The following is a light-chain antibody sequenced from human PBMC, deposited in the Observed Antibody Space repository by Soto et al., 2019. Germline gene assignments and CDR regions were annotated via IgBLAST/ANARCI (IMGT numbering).Light chain of an antibody. V-gene: IGKV3-11*01. Sequence: EIVLTQSPATLSLSPGERATLSCRTSQSVSSYLAWYQQKPCQAPRLLIYDASNRATGIPARFSGSGSGTDFTLTISSLEPEDFAVYYCQQRSNWGLTFGGGTKVESK. J-gene: IGKJ4*01. CDR2: DAS. CDR1: QSVSSY. CDR3: QQRSNWGLT.